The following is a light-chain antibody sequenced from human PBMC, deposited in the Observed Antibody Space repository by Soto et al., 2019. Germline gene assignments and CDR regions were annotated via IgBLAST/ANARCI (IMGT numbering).Light chain of an antibody. Sequence: IQMTQSPSSLSASVGDRVTITCRASQGIRNDLFWYQQKPGKAPKLLIYAASSLQSGVPSRFSGSGSGTDFTLTISSLQPEDFVTYYCQQTYSTPITFGQGTRLEIK. V-gene: IGKV1-39*01. CDR2: AAS. CDR3: QQTYSTPIT. J-gene: IGKJ5*01. CDR1: QGIRND.